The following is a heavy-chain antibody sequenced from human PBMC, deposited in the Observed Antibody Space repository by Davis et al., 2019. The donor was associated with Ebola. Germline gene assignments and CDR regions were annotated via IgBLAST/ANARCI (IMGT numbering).Heavy chain of an antibody. Sequence: PGGSLRLSCAASGFMFSSYWMTWVRQAPGKGLEWVANIKEDASEINYVDPVRGRFTISRDSAKSSLYLQMNSLRVDDTAVYYCATVRYDLGQAYWGQGTLVTVSS. CDR2: IKEDASEI. J-gene: IGHJ4*02. D-gene: IGHD1-14*01. V-gene: IGHV3-7*03. CDR3: ATVRYDLGQAY. CDR1: GFMFSSYW.